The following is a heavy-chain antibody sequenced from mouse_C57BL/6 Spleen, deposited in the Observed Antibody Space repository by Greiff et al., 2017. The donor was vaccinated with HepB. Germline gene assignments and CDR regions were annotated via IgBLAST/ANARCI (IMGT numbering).Heavy chain of an antibody. CDR3: ARLGTYYYGSYWYFDV. J-gene: IGHJ1*03. V-gene: IGHV1-14*01. CDR1: GYTFTSYV. D-gene: IGHD1-1*01. Sequence: EVQLQQSGPELVKPGASVKMSCKASGYTFTSYVMHWVKQKPGQGLEWIGYIYPYNDGTKYNEKFKGKATLTSDKSSSTAYMELSSLTSEDSAVYYCARLGTYYYGSYWYFDVWGTGTTVTVSS. CDR2: IYPYNDGT.